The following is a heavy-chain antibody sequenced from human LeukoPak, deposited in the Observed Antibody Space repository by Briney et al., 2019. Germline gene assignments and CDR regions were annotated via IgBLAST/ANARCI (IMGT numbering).Heavy chain of an antibody. CDR3: ARLLIGRRFGGYYYYYGMDV. Sequence: PSETLSLTRTVSGGSISSYYWSWIRQPPGKGLEWIGYIYYSGSTNYNPSLKSRVTISVDTSKNQFSLKLSSVTAADTAVYYCARLLIGRRFGGYYYYYGMDVWGQGTTVTVSS. V-gene: IGHV4-59*01. CDR2: IYYSGST. D-gene: IGHD3-10*01. J-gene: IGHJ6*02. CDR1: GGSISSYY.